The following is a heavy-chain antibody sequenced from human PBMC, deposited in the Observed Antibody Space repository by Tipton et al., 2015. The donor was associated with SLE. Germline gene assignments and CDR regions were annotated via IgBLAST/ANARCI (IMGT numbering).Heavy chain of an antibody. Sequence: QSGTEVKKPGASVKVSCKASGYTFTGYYMHWARQAPGQGLEWMGGIIPIFGTANYAQKFQGRVTITTDESTSTAYMELSSLRSEDTAVYYCARGGLEYCSSTSCYRWGFDPWGQGTLVTVSS. V-gene: IGHV1-69*05. CDR1: GYTFTGYY. D-gene: IGHD2-2*01. CDR2: IIPIFGTA. J-gene: IGHJ5*02. CDR3: ARGGLEYCSSTSCYRWGFDP.